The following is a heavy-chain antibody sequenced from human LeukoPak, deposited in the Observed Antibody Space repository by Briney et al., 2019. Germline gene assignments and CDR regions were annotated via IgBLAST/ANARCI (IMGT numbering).Heavy chain of an antibody. D-gene: IGHD5-12*01. V-gene: IGHV3-23*01. CDR1: RFTFNSYA. Sequence: GGSLRLSCAASRFTFNSYAMSWVRQAPGKGLEWVSIIGGSNGITFYVGSVKGRFTISRDNSKDTLYLQMNSLRAEDTAVYYCARNENSGWGYFDYWGQGTLVTVSS. CDR2: IGGSNGIT. J-gene: IGHJ4*02. CDR3: ARNENSGWGYFDY.